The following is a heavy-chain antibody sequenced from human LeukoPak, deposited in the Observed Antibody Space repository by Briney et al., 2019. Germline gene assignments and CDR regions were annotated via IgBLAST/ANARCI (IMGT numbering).Heavy chain of an antibody. D-gene: IGHD6-13*01. V-gene: IGHV4-31*03. J-gene: IGHJ2*01. CDR3: TAASGSYWYFYL. CDR1: GGFISSGGYY. CDR2: IYYRGST. Sequence: SQTLSLTCNVSGGFISSGGYYWRWIRQHPGKGLEWIGDIYYRGSTYYKPSLKSRVTMTVDTSKNQFSLRLSSVTAADTAVYYCTAASGSYWYFYLWGRGTLVTVSS.